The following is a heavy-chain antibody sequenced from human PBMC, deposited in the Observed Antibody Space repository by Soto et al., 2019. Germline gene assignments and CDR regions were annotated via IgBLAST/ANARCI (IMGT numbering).Heavy chain of an antibody. Sequence: QVQLVESGGGVVQPGRSLRLSCAASGFTFSSYGMHWVRQAPGKGLEWVAVIWYDGSNKYYADSVKGRFTISRDNSKNTQHQMMNSLGDEDTVEYYGTREVVRSTATYSSYYYYYMDVWGKGTTVTVSS. CDR2: IWYDGSNK. J-gene: IGHJ6*03. CDR1: GFTFSSYG. D-gene: IGHD2-21*01. CDR3: TREVVRSTATYSSYYYYYMDV. V-gene: IGHV3-33*01.